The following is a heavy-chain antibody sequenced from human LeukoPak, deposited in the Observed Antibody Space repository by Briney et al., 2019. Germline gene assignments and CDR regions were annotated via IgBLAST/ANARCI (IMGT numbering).Heavy chain of an antibody. D-gene: IGHD3-22*01. V-gene: IGHV3-15*01. CDR3: TGHDYYDSSGYRPFDY. CDR1: GFTFSNAW. J-gene: IGHJ4*02. Sequence: GSLRLSCAASGFTFSNAWMSWVRQAPGEGLEWVGRIKIKTDGGTTDYAAPVKGRFTISRDDSKNTLYLQMNSLKTEDTAVYYCTGHDYYDSSGYRPFDYWGQGTLVTVSS. CDR2: IKIKTDGGTT.